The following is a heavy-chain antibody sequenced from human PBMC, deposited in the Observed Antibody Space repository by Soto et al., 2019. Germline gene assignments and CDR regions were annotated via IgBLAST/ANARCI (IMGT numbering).Heavy chain of an antibody. CDR1: GFSLTNRGVS. Sequence: QITLRAAGPTLLKPSQTLTRTCSFSGFSLTNRGVSVGCIRQPPGQAPEWLALIHDNGSNEYSPSLRSRLTVLRDSSKDQVSLTITNMDTADTGTYYCTHRMDSYTGPIYWGQGILFTFCS. CDR3: THRMDSYTGPIY. J-gene: IGHJ4*02. D-gene: IGHD2-2*02. CDR2: IHDNGSN. V-gene: IGHV2-5*01.